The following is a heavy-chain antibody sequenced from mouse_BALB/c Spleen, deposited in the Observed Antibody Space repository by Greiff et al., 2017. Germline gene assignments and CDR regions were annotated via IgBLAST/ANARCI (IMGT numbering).Heavy chain of an antibody. CDR2: INPSSGYT. Sequence: QVQLQQSGAELARPGASVKMSCKASGYTFTSYTMHWVKQRPGQGLEWIGYINPSSGYTNYNQKFKDKATLTADKSSSTAYMQLSSLTSEDSAVYYCARGRGKLDYFDYWGQGTTLTVSS. D-gene: IGHD4-1*01. CDR3: ARGRGKLDYFDY. J-gene: IGHJ2*01. CDR1: GYTFTSYT. V-gene: IGHV1-4*01.